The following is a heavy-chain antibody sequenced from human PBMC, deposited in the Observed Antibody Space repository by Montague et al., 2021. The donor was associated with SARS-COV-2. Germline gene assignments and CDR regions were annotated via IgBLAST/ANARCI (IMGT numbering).Heavy chain of an antibody. J-gene: IGHJ6*02. CDR3: ARVRYCSSTSCYNVYYGMDV. Sequence: SLRLSCAASGFTLSSYAMHWVRQAPGKGLEWVAVMSYDGSNKYYADSVKGRFTISRDNSKNTLYLQMNSLRAEDTAVYYCARVRYCSSTSCYNVYYGMDVWGQGTTVTVSS. CDR2: MSYDGSNK. D-gene: IGHD2-2*02. V-gene: IGHV3-30-3*01. CDR1: GFTLSSYA.